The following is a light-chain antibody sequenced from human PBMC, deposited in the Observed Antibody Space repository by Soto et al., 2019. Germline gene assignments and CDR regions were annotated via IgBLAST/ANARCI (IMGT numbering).Light chain of an antibody. CDR3: QQRGYLPLT. V-gene: IGKV3-11*01. CDR2: DTS. CDR1: QSVTSY. J-gene: IGKJ5*01. Sequence: EIVLTQSPATLSLSPGERATLSCRASQSVTSYLAWYQQKPGQAPRLLIYDTSNSANGVPARFSGTGSGTDVPLAISCLGPKDFAVYYCQQRGYLPLTFGQGTRLDIK.